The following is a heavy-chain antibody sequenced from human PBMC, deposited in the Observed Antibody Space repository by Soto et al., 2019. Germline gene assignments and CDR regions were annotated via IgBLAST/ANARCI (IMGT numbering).Heavy chain of an antibody. CDR1: GGSISSGDYY. J-gene: IGHJ3*02. V-gene: IGHV4-30-4*01. Sequence: QVQLQESGPGLVKPSQTLSLTCTVSGGSISSGDYYWTWIRQPPGKGLEWIGYIYYRGSTYYNASLKSRVSISLDTSKHQFSLKLSSVTPADTAVYYCARVHGFAFDIWGQGTMVTVSS. CDR3: ARVHGFAFDI. D-gene: IGHD3-10*01. CDR2: IYYRGST.